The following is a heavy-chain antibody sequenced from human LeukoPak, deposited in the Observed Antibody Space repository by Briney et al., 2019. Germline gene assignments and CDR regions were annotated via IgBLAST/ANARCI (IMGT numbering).Heavy chain of an antibody. D-gene: IGHD6-19*01. CDR1: GGSISTDLYY. CDR2: IYSNGWT. Sequence: SETLSLTCTVSGGSISTDLYYWTWIRQPAGKGLEWIGRIYSNGWTDYNPPLKCRVSISIDTSKNHFSLKMSLATAADTALYYCARGSGWNSFDPWGQGTLVTVSS. V-gene: IGHV4-61*02. J-gene: IGHJ5*02. CDR3: ARGSGWNSFDP.